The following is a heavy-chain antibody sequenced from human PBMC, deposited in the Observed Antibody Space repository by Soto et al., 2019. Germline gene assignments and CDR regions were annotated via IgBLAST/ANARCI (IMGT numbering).Heavy chain of an antibody. D-gene: IGHD1-26*01. CDR1: GYTFTGYY. Sequence: GASVKVSCKASGYTFTGYYMHWVRQAPGQGLEWMGWINPSSGSTNYAQKFQGRVTMTTDTSTSTAYMELRSLRSDDTAVYYCARVSWELLGDFDYWGQGTLVTV. J-gene: IGHJ4*02. CDR3: ARVSWELLGDFDY. CDR2: INPSSGST. V-gene: IGHV1-2*02.